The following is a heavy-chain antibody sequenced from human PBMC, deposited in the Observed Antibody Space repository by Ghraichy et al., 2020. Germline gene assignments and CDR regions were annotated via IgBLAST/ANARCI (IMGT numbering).Heavy chain of an antibody. V-gene: IGHV3-48*02. CDR2: LSSSSSTI. D-gene: IGHD6-13*01. CDR3: AREMELRESSSWRPEYFHL. J-gene: IGHJ1*01. Sequence: GGSLRLSCAASGFTFSTYGMNWVRQAPGKGLEWVSYLSSSSSTIFYADSVKGRFTISRDNAKNSLFLQMNSLRDEDTAVYYCAREMELRESSSWRPEYFHLWGQGTLVAVSS. CDR1: GFTFSTYG.